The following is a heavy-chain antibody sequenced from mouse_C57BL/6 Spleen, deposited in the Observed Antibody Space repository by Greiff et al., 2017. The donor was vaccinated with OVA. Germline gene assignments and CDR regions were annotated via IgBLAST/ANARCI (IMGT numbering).Heavy chain of an antibody. V-gene: IGHV1-9*01. CDR1: GYTFTGYW. CDR3: ARGEPNSSWDY. Sequence: QVQLQQSGAELMKPGASVKLSCKATGYTFTGYWIEWVKQRPGHGLEWIGEILPGSGSTNYNEKFKGKATFTADTSSNTAYMQLSSLTTDDSAIYYCARGEPNSSWDYWGQGTTLTVSS. CDR2: ILPGSGST. D-gene: IGHD4-1*01. J-gene: IGHJ2*01.